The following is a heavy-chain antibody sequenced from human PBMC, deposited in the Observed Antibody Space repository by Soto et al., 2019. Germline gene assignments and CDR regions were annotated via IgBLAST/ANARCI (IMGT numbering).Heavy chain of an antibody. CDR3: ARVGVAEVVVVAATTYYYYMDV. D-gene: IGHD2-15*01. V-gene: IGHV4-59*08. CDR2: IYYSGST. J-gene: IGHJ6*03. Sequence: PSETLSLTCTFSGGSISSYYWSWIRQPPGKGLEWIGYIYYSGSTNYNPSLKSRVTISVDTSKNQFSLKLSSVTAADTAVYYCARVGVAEVVVVAATTYYYYMDVWGKGTTVTVSS. CDR1: GGSISSYY.